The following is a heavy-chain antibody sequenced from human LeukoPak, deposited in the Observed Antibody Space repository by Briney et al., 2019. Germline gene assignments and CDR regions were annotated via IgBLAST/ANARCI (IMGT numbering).Heavy chain of an antibody. D-gene: IGHD6-19*01. CDR3: ANWAGTPAGYFSGPLDY. CDR1: GYTLTDHD. J-gene: IGHJ4*02. Sequence: ASVKVSCKAPGYTLTDHDLHWVRQAPGQRLEWMGWINPGNGNTKYSQKFQGRVTITRDTSASTAYMELSSLTSEDTAVYYCANWAGTPAGYFSGPLDYWGQGILVTVSS. CDR2: INPGNGNT. V-gene: IGHV1-3*01.